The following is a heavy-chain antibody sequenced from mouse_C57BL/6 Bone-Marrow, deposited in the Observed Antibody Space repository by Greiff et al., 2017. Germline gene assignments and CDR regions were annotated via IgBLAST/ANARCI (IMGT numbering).Heavy chain of an antibody. D-gene: IGHD1-1*01. CDR3: ARDYYGSSYYFDY. V-gene: IGHV3-6*01. J-gene: IGHJ2*01. CDR1: GYSITSGYY. Sequence: EVQLQESGPGLVKPSQSLSLTCSVTGYSITSGYYWNWIRQFPGNQLEWMGYISYDGSNNYNPSLKNRISITRDTSKNLFFLKLNSVTTEDTATYDCARDYYGSSYYFDYWGQGTTLTVSS. CDR2: ISYDGSN.